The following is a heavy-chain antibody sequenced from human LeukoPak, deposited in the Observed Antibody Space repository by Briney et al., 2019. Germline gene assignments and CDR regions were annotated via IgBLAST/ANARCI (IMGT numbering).Heavy chain of an antibody. Sequence: SGGSLRLSCAASGFTFSSYAMSWVRQAPGKGLEWVSGISGSGGSTYYADSVKGRFTISRDNSRNTLHLQMSSLRVEDTAVYYCVKDSSSGSYFDYWGQGTLVTVSS. CDR2: ISGSGGST. CDR3: VKDSSSGSYFDY. J-gene: IGHJ4*02. V-gene: IGHV3-23*01. D-gene: IGHD3-10*01. CDR1: GFTFSSYA.